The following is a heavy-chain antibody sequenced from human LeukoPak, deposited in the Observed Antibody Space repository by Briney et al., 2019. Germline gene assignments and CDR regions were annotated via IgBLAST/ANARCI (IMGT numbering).Heavy chain of an antibody. J-gene: IGHJ3*02. CDR3: ARTGGIAAGDDAFDI. CDR1: GGSISSSNW. V-gene: IGHV4-4*02. Sequence: SETLSLTCAVSGGSISSSNWWSWVRQPPGKGLEWIGEIYHSGSTNYNPSLKSRVTISVDKSKNQFSLKLSSVTAADTAVYYCARTGGIAAGDDAFDIWGQGTMVTVSS. CDR2: IYHSGST. D-gene: IGHD6-13*01.